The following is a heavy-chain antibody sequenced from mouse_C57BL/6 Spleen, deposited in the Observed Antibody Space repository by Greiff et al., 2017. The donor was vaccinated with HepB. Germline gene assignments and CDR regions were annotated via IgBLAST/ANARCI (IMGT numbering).Heavy chain of an antibody. J-gene: IGHJ1*03. CDR3: ARRIIYYGYGYFDV. Sequence: VKLVESGPELVKPGASVKLSCKASGYTFTSYDINWVKQRPGQGLEWIGWIYPRDGSTKYNEKFKGKATLTVDTSSSTAYMELHSLTSEDSAVYFCARRIIYYGYGYFDVWGTGTTVTVSS. CDR1: GYTFTSYD. CDR2: IYPRDGST. D-gene: IGHD2-1*01. V-gene: IGHV1-85*01.